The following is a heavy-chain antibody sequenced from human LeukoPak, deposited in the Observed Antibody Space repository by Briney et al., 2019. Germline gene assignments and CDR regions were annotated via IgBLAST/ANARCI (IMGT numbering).Heavy chain of an antibody. Sequence: GGSLRLSCAAYGFTFNAFGMNWVRQAPGKGLEWVSYIGTTSGAIYYADSVKGRFTISRDNAKNSLYLQMNSLRAEDTAVYYCARGIGRQWLPLWYWGQGTLVTVSS. D-gene: IGHD6-19*01. CDR2: IGTTSGAI. CDR3: ARGIGRQWLPLWY. V-gene: IGHV3-21*05. CDR1: GFTFNAFG. J-gene: IGHJ4*02.